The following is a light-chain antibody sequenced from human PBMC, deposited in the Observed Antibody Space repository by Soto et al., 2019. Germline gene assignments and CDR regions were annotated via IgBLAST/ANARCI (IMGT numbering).Light chain of an antibody. CDR1: QTVFSNY. V-gene: IGKV3-20*01. Sequence: EVGMAQSPGTLSLSPGERATLSLRATQTVFSNYIGWYQQKPGQAPRRLIFGASIRATGIPDRFSGSGSGTDFTLTISGLEPEDFAVYYCQQYGSSPSTFGQGTKVDIK. CDR3: QQYGSSPST. CDR2: GAS. J-gene: IGKJ1*01.